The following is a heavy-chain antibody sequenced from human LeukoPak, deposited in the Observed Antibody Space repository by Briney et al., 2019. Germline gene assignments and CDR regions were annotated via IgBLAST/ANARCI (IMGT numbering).Heavy chain of an antibody. CDR2: IYPVDSHI. CDR1: RYSFISYS. D-gene: IGHD6-19*01. J-gene: IGHJ4*02. Sequence: GESLKISCVASRYSFISYSSGAVRPMPGESLGWGGVIYPVDSHIRYSPSFQGQVTISADKSITTAYLQWSSLKASDTAMYYCGRRGAVAGFDFWGQGTLVTVSS. V-gene: IGHV5-51*01. CDR3: GRRGAVAGFDF.